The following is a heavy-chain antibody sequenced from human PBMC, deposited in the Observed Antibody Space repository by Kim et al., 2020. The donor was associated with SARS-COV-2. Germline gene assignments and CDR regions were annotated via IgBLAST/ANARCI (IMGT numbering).Heavy chain of an antibody. J-gene: IGHJ4*02. Sequence: YYADSVKGRFTISRDNTKNPLYLEMNSLRPEDTAVYYCAIIAVAATSPFDHWGQGALVTVSS. V-gene: IGHV3-21*01. CDR3: AIIAVAATSPFDH. D-gene: IGHD6-19*01.